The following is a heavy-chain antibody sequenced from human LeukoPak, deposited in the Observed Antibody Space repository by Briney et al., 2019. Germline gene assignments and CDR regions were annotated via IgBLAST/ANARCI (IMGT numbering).Heavy chain of an antibody. CDR2: IIPIPGIA. Sequence: SVKVSCKASGGTFSSYTISWVRQAPGQGLEWMGRIIPIPGIANYAQKFQGRVTITADKSTSTAYMELSSLRSEDTAVYYCAREAGSYGLYNFDYWGQGTLVTVSS. V-gene: IGHV1-69*04. D-gene: IGHD5-18*01. CDR3: AREAGSYGLYNFDY. J-gene: IGHJ4*02. CDR1: GGTFSSYT.